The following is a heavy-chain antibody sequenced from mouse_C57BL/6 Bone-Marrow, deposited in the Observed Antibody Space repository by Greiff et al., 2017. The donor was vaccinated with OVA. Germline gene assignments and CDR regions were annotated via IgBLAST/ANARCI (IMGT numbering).Heavy chain of an antibody. CDR2: IYPGDGDI. J-gene: IGHJ2*01. CDR1: GFAFSSSW. CDR3: ARGYF. Sequence: QVQLQQSGAELVKPGASVEISCQASGFAFSSSWLTCVPPWPGTVLVLIGQIYPGDGDINYNGKFKGKATLTADKSSSTAYMQLSSLTSEDSAVYFCARGYFWGQGTTLTVSS. V-gene: IGHV1-80*01.